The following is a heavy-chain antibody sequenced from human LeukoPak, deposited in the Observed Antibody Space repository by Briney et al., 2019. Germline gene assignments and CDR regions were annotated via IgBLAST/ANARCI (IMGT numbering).Heavy chain of an antibody. CDR1: GGSFSGYY. CDR3: ARETSIAAAGTGGDFDY. D-gene: IGHD6-13*01. J-gene: IGHJ4*02. V-gene: IGHV4-34*01. CDR2: TNHSGST. Sequence: PSETLSLTCAVYGGSFSGYYWSWIRQPPGKGLEWIGETNHSGSTNYNPSLKSRVTISVDTSKNQFSLKLGSVTAADTAVYYCARETSIAAAGTGGDFDYWGQGTLVTVSS.